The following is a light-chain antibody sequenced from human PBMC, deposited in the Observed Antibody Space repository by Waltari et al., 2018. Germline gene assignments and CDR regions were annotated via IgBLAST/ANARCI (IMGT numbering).Light chain of an antibody. CDR3: SSYMGSSTWV. CDR2: DVS. V-gene: IGLV2-14*03. J-gene: IGLJ3*02. CDR1: NSDIGAYTF. Sequence: QSALAQPASVSGSPGQSITLPCTGTNSDIGAYTFVAWHQQHPGKAPKLIIYDVSDRPLGVSNRFSGSKSGNTASLTISGLQAEDEADYYCSSYMGSSTWVFGGGTKVTVL.